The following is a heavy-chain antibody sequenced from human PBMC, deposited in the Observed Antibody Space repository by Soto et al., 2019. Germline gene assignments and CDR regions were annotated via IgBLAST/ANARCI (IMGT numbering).Heavy chain of an antibody. J-gene: IGHJ4*02. CDR3: ARDDYTYGVY. CDR2: IGPYGNSI. CDR1: GFTFGNYG. Sequence: GGSLRLSCETSGFTFGNYGMGWVRQAPGKGLSWVSYIGPYGNSIYYADSVKGRFTISRDDAKKSLYLHMNSLRVEDTALYYCARDDYTYGVYWGQGSLVTVSS. V-gene: IGHV3-11*01. D-gene: IGHD3-3*01.